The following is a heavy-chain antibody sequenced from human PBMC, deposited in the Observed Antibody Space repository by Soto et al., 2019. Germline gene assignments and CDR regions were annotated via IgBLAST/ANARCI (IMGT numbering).Heavy chain of an antibody. CDR3: ARDLDFWSGYSADYYGMDV. D-gene: IGHD3-3*01. CDR1: GYTFTSYG. CDR2: ISAYNGNT. Sequence: GASVKVSCKASGYTFTSYGISWVGQAPGQGLEWMGWISAYNGNTNYAQKLQGRVTMTTDTSTSTAYMELRSLRSDDTAVYYCARDLDFWSGYSADYYGMDVWGQGTTVTVSS. V-gene: IGHV1-18*01. J-gene: IGHJ6*02.